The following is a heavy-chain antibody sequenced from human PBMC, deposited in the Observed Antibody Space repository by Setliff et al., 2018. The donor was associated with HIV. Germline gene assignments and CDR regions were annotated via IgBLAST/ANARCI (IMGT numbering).Heavy chain of an antibody. CDR3: ARASITGTTWGMDY. J-gene: IGHJ4*02. D-gene: IGHD1-20*01. CDR2: SRNKANGFTT. Sequence: SCAASGFTFSDHYMDWVRQAPGKGLEWVARSRNKANGFTTEYAASVKGRFTISRDESKSSLYLQMNSLKAEDTAVYSCARASITGTTWGMDYWGQGTLVTVSS. CDR1: GFTFSDHY. V-gene: IGHV3-72*01.